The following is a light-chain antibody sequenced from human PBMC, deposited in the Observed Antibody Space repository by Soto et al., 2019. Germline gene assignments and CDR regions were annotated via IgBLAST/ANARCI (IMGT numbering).Light chain of an antibody. CDR1: RNVSIY. CDR3: QQSYKMPS. J-gene: IGKJ5*01. Sequence: TLTCRASRNVSIYLNWYQHKPGKGPTLLIHATSNLQIGVPSRFSGSGSGTEFTLTIISLEPEDFGTYYCQQSYKMPSFGQGTRLEIK. V-gene: IGKV1-39*01. CDR2: ATS.